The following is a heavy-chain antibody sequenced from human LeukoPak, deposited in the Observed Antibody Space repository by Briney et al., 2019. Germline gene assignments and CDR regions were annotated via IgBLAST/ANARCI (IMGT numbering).Heavy chain of an antibody. CDR1: GFTFSSYW. CDR2: INSDGSST. Sequence: PGGSLRLSCAASGFTFSSYWMHWVRQAPGKGLVWVSRINSDGSSTSYAGSVKGRFTISRDNAKNTLYLQMNSLRAEDTVVYYCAGDLSVKNRHYMDVWGKGTTVTVSS. V-gene: IGHV3-74*01. CDR3: AGDLSVKNRHYMDV. D-gene: IGHD1-14*01. J-gene: IGHJ6*03.